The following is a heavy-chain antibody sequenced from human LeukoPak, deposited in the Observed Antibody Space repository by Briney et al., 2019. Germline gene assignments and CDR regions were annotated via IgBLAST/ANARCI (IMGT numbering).Heavy chain of an antibody. CDR3: ARGRSEQQEYNWFDP. Sequence: ASVKVSCKASGYTFTGYYMHWVRQAPGQGLEWMGWINPNSGGTNYAQKFQGRVTMTRDKSISTAYMELSRLRSDDTAVYYCARGRSEQQEYNWFDPWGQGTLVTVSS. V-gene: IGHV1-2*02. D-gene: IGHD6-13*01. J-gene: IGHJ5*02. CDR1: GYTFTGYY. CDR2: INPNSGGT.